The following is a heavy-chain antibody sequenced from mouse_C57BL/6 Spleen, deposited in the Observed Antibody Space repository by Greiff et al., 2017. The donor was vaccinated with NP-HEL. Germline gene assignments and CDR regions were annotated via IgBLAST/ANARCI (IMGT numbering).Heavy chain of an antibody. CDR1: GYTFTSYW. CDR2: IDPSDSYT. J-gene: IGHJ2*01. V-gene: IGHV1-50*01. D-gene: IGHD3-3*01. CDR3: ARGGGTNNCDY. Sequence: VQLQQSGAELVKPGASVKLSCKASGYTFTSYWMQWVKQRPGQGLEGIGEIDPSDSYTNYNQKFKGKATLTVDTASSTAYMQLSSLTSEDSAVYYCARGGGTNNCDYWGQGTTLTVSS.